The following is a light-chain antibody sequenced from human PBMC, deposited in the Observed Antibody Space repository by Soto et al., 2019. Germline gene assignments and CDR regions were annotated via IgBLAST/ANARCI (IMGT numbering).Light chain of an antibody. J-gene: IGKJ5*01. CDR2: GAS. V-gene: IGKV3-20*01. Sequence: EIVLTQSPATLSVSPGERATLSCRASQSVSSNLAWYQQKPGQAPRLLIYGASSRATGIPDRFSGSGSGTDFTLTISRLEPEDFAVYYCQQYGSSPSLTFGGGTRLEIK. CDR3: QQYGSSPSLT. CDR1: QSVSSN.